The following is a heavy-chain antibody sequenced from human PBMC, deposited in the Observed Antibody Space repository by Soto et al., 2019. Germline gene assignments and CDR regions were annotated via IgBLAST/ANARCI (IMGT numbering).Heavy chain of an antibody. CDR1: GGYISSYY. Sequence: QVQLQESGPGLVKPSETLSLTCTVTGGYISSYYWSWIRQPPGKGLEWIGYIYYSRSTNYNPSLKSRATISEDTSKNQFALPLSTVTAADTAVAYFSGGYFAWSAMDLGYRGQGTLVTGYS. V-gene: IGHV4-59*01. CDR3: SGGYFAWSAMDLGY. J-gene: IGHJ4*02. D-gene: IGHD3-9*01. CDR2: IYYSRST.